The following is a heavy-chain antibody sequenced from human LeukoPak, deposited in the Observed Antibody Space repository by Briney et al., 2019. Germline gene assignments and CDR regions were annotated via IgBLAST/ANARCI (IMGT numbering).Heavy chain of an antibody. CDR3: AKDRGY. V-gene: IGHV3-23*01. CDR1: GFTFTTYA. Sequence: GESLRLSCAASGFTFTTYAMIWVRQAPGKGLEWVSAISSNGGTTYYADSVKGRFTISRDNSKNTLCLQMNSLRADDTAVYYCAKDRGYWGQGTLVTVSS. J-gene: IGHJ4*02. CDR2: ISSNGGTT.